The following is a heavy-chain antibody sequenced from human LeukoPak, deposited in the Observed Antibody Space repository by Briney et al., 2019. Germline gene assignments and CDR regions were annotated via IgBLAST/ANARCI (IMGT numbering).Heavy chain of an antibody. CDR2: IYYSGST. V-gene: IGHV4-59*01. J-gene: IGHJ3*02. CDR3: ARVSGRGGSCYGAFDI. Sequence: SETLSLTCTVSGGSISSYYWSWIRQPPGKGLEWIGYIYYSGSTNYNPSLKSRVTISVDTSKNQFSLKLSSVTAADTAVYYCARVSGRGGSCYGAFDIWGQGTMVTVSS. CDR1: GGSISSYY. D-gene: IGHD2-15*01.